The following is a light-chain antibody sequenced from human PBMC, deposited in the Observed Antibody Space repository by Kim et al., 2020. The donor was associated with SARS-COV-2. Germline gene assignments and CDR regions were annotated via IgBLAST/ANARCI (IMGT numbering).Light chain of an antibody. J-gene: IGKJ2*01. Sequence: DIQMTQSPSTLSASVGDRVTITCRASQSISFWLAWYQQKPGKAPKLLIYKASTLESGVPSRFSGSGSGTEFTLTITSLQPDDFATYYCQQYKSYSRTFGQGTKLEI. CDR2: KAS. CDR1: QSISFW. CDR3: QQYKSYSRT. V-gene: IGKV1-5*03.